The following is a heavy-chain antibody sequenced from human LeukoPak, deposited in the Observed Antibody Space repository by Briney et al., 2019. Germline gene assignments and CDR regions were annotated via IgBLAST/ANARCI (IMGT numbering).Heavy chain of an antibody. CDR3: ARVRLTSVRAIVVVPAAIDY. CDR2: IYHSGST. D-gene: IGHD2-2*01. J-gene: IGHJ4*02. V-gene: IGHV4-4*02. Sequence: SETLSLTCAVSGGSISSSNWWSWVRQPPGKGLEWIGEIYHSGSTNYNLSLKSRVTISVDKSKNQFSLKLSSVTAADTAVYYCARVRLTSVRAIVVVPAAIDYWGQGTLVTVSS. CDR1: GGSISSSNW.